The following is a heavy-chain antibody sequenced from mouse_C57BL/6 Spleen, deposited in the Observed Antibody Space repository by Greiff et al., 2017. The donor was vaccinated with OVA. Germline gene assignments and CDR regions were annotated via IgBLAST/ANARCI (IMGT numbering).Heavy chain of an antibody. CDR2: IYPGDGDT. CDR1: GYAFSSSW. V-gene: IGHV1-82*01. CDR3: APLLYGSSYWYFDV. D-gene: IGHD1-1*01. Sequence: QVQLQQSGPELVKPGASVKISCKASGYAFSSSWMNWVKQRPGKGLEWIGRIYPGDGDTNYNGQFKGKATLTADKSSSTAYLQLRSMTSEDSAVYFCAPLLYGSSYWYFDVWGTGTTVTVSS. J-gene: IGHJ1*03.